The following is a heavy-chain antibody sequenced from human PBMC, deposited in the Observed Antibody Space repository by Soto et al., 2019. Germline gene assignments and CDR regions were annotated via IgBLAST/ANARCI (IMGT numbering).Heavy chain of an antibody. J-gene: IGHJ5*02. V-gene: IGHV6-1*01. CDR3: VRDCYSSSGWFDP. Sequence: PSQTLSLTCAISVDSVSSYSAAWNWIRQSPSGGLEWLGRTYYRSRFFSDYAESVKSRIIINPDTSKNQFSLQLKSVTPEDTAVYYCVRDCYSSSGWFDPWGQGTPVTVSS. CDR1: VDSVSSYSAA. CDR2: TYYRSRFFS. D-gene: IGHD3-10*01.